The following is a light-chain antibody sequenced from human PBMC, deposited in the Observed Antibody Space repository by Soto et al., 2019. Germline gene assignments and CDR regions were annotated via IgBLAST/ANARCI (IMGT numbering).Light chain of an antibody. V-gene: IGLV2-8*01. CDR2: EVN. J-gene: IGLJ1*01. CDR3: SSYAGNNNLYV. CDR1: SSDVGTYNY. Sequence: QSALAEPPSASGSPGQSVTISCTETSSDVGTYNYVSWYQQHPGKAPKLMIYEVNKRPAGVPDRFSGSKSGIMASLTVSGLXAEDEADYYCSSYAGNNNLYVFGTGTKVTVL.